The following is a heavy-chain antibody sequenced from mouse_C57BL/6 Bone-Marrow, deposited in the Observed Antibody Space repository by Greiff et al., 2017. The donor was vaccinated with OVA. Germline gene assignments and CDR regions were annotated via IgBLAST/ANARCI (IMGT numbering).Heavy chain of an antibody. D-gene: IGHD3-3*01. J-gene: IGHJ2*01. Sequence: VKVVESGAELVRPGASVTLSCKASGYTFTDYEMHWVKQTPVHGLEWTGAIDPETGGTAYNQKFKGKAILTADKSSSTAYMELRSLTSEDSAVYYCTRARDYWGQGTTLTVSS. CDR3: TRARDY. CDR1: GYTFTDYE. V-gene: IGHV1-15*01. CDR2: IDPETGGT.